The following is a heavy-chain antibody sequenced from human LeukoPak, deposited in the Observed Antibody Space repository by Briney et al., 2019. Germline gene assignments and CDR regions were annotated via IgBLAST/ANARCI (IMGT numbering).Heavy chain of an antibody. D-gene: IGHD3-22*01. CDR3: ARGDFTSSHAYYYDSSGYPFDY. Sequence: PGGSLRLSCAASGFTFSDYYMSWIRQAPGKGLEWVSYISSSGSTIYYADSVKGRFTISRDNAKNSLYLQMNSLRAEDTAVYYCARGDFTSSHAYYYDSSGYPFDYWGQGTLVTVSS. V-gene: IGHV3-11*01. CDR2: ISSSGSTI. J-gene: IGHJ4*02. CDR1: GFTFSDYY.